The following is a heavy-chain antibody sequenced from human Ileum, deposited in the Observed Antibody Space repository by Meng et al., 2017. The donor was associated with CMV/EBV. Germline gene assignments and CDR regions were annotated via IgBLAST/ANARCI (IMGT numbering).Heavy chain of an antibody. V-gene: IGHV4-30-4*08. CDR2: IFYSGNT. D-gene: IGHD6-13*01. J-gene: IGHJ5*02. CDR1: GADIISGYYY. CDR3: ARFRIAALGNLFDP. Sequence: LQESGRGLEKPSQTLSLSCTVCGADIISGYYYWSWNRQPPGKGLEWIGYIFYSGNTYYNPSLNNRVIISIDTPRNQFSLKVDSVTAAYTAVYYCARFRIAALGNLFDPWGHGTLVTVSS.